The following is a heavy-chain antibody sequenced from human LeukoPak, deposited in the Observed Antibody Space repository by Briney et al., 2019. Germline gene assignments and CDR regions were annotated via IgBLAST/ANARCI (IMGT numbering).Heavy chain of an antibody. Sequence: PSETLSLTCTVSGGSISSYYWSWIRQPPGKGLEWIGYIYSSGSTNYNPSLKSRVTISVDTSKNQFSLKLSSVTAADTAVYYCAILSQVGDSSGYRDYYYMDVWGKGTTVTVSS. CDR2: IYSSGST. J-gene: IGHJ6*03. CDR3: AILSQVGDSSGYRDYYYMDV. CDR1: GGSISSYY. V-gene: IGHV4-4*09. D-gene: IGHD3-22*01.